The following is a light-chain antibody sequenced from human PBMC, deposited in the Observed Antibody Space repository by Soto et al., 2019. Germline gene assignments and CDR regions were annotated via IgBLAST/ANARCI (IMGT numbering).Light chain of an antibody. CDR2: DAS. Sequence: ESVLTQSPGTLSLSPGDRATLSCRASQSVRSGHLACYQQKPGQAPRLVIYDASTRATGIPDRFSGGGSGTDFTLTISRVEPEDFAVYYCHQYGRSASSITFGPGTKVEIK. V-gene: IGKV3-20*01. CDR1: QSVRSGH. CDR3: HQYGRSASSIT. J-gene: IGKJ3*01.